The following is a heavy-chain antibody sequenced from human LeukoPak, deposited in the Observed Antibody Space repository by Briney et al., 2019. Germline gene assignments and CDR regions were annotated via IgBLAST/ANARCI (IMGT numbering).Heavy chain of an antibody. J-gene: IGHJ6*03. CDR3: AREESWSTYYNFMDV. D-gene: IGHD6-13*01. CDR1: GFTFTIHN. V-gene: IGHV3-48*04. Sequence: QTGGSLRLSCAASGFTFTIHNMHWVRQAPGKGLEWVSYISSSGNTIYYADSVKGRFTISRDSAKSSLHLQMNSLRVEDTGVYYCAREESWSTYYNFMDVWGRGTTVTVSS. CDR2: ISSSGNTI.